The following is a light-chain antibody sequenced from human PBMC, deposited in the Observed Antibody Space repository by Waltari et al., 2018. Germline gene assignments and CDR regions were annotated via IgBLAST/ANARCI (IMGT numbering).Light chain of an antibody. CDR3: QVWDTDSDHPV. V-gene: IGLV3-21*04. CDR2: YDS. J-gene: IGLJ2*01. Sequence: SYVLTQPPSVSVAPGKTARLTCGGNNIGSKNVHWYQQKPGQAPVLVIYYDSDRPSGIPERFSGSNSGNTATLTISRVEAGDEADYYCQVWDTDSDHPVFGGGTKLTVL. CDR1: NIGSKN.